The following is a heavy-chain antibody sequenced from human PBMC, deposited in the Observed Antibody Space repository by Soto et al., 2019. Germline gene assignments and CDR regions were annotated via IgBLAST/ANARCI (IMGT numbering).Heavy chain of an antibody. CDR1: GLTFSSEW. J-gene: IGHJ4*01. Sequence: GGSLRLSCVASGLTFSSEWLNWVRQAPGKGLEWVANISPEGSEKRSVDSMKGRSAISRDNAKNSVSLLMNSLRVDDTAVYYCVTGYGYWGLGTLVTVSS. D-gene: IGHD5-12*01. V-gene: IGHV3-7*02. CDR3: VTGYGY. CDR2: ISPEGSEK.